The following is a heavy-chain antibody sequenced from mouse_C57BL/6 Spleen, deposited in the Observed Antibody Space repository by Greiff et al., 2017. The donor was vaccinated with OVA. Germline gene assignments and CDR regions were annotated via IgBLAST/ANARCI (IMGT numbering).Heavy chain of an antibody. D-gene: IGHD1-1*01. Sequence: QVQLQQPGAELVRPGTSVKLSCKASGYTFTSYWMHWVKQRPGQGLEWIGVIDPSDSYTNYNQKFKGKATLTVDTSSSTAYMQLSSLTSEDSAVYYCARGGGSSPYYAMDYWGQGTSVTVSS. CDR3: ARGGGSSPYYAMDY. CDR1: GYTFTSYW. V-gene: IGHV1-59*01. CDR2: IDPSDSYT. J-gene: IGHJ4*01.